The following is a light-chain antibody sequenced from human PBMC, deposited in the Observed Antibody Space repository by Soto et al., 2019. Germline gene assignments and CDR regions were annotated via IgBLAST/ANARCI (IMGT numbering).Light chain of an antibody. J-gene: IGKJ5*01. CDR1: QSVTSY. CDR3: QQRSSWLIT. CDR2: DAS. Sequence: EIVLTQSPATLSLSHGARATLSCRASQSVTSYLAWYQQRPGQAPRLLIYDASRRATGIPARFSGSGSGADFTLTISSLEPEDFAVYYCQQRSSWLITFGQGTRLEIK. V-gene: IGKV3-11*01.